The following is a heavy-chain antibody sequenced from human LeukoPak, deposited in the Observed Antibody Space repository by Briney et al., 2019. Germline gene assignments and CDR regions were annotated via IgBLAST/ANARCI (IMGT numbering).Heavy chain of an antibody. CDR3: ARGSSGEDY. J-gene: IGHJ4*02. Sequence: SETLSLTCTVSGGSISSYYWSWIRQPPGKGLEWIGYIYYSGSTNHNPSLKSRVTISVDTSKNQFSLKLSSVTAADTAVYYCARGSSGEDYWGQGTLVTVSS. V-gene: IGHV4-59*01. CDR2: IYYSGST. D-gene: IGHD6-19*01. CDR1: GGSISSYY.